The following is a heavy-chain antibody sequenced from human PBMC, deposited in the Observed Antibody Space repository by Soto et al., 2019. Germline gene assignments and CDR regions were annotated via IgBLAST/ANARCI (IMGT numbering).Heavy chain of an antibody. V-gene: IGHV4-39*01. D-gene: IGHD3-3*01. CDR1: GGSISRSSYY. Sequence: QLQLQESGPGLVKPSETLSLTCTVSGGSISRSSYYWGWIRQPPGKGLEWIGSIYHSGSTYYNPSLKSRVTISVDTSKNQFSLKLSSVTAADTAVYYCARYYDFWSGSQFDPWGQGTLVTVSS. J-gene: IGHJ5*02. CDR3: ARYYDFWSGSQFDP. CDR2: IYHSGST.